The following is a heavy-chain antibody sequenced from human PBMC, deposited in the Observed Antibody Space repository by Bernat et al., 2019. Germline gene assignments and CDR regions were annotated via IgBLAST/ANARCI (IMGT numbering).Heavy chain of an antibody. CDR1: GFTFSSYA. CDR3: AKSTARYCSSTSCYGGAFDY. V-gene: IGHV3-23*01. D-gene: IGHD2-2*01. Sequence: EVQLLESGGGLVQPGGSLRLSCAASGFTFSSYAMSWVRQAPGKGLEWASAISGRGGSTYYADSVKGRFTISRDNSKNTLYLQMNSLRAEDTAVYYCAKSTARYCSSTSCYGGAFDYWGQGTLVTVSS. CDR2: ISGRGGST. J-gene: IGHJ4*02.